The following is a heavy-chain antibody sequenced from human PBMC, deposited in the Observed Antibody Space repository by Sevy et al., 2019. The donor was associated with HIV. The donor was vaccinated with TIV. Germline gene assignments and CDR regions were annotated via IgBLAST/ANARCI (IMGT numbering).Heavy chain of an antibody. D-gene: IGHD1-7*01. Sequence: ASVKVSCKAAGYSFTNFDINWVRQATGQGLEWMGWISAYNGNTNYAQKLQGRVTMTTDTSTSTAYMELRSLRSDDTAVYYCARGLETTSLGFDYWGQGTLVTVSS. CDR3: ARGLETTSLGFDY. J-gene: IGHJ4*02. CDR2: ISAYNGNT. CDR1: GYSFTNFD. V-gene: IGHV1-18*01.